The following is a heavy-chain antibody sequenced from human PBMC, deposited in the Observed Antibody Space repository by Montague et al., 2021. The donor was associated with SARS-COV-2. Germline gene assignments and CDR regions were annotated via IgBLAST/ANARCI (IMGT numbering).Heavy chain of an antibody. Sequence: SETLSLTCVVSDVSLSSSTWWSWVRQSPGKGLEWVGETYLSGFTQYNPSVKSRVTISPDDSRSQFSLRLTSVTAADTAVYFCARGGLGNRGFDYWGQGALVTASS. CDR2: TYLSGFT. CDR1: DVSLSSSTW. CDR3: ARGGLGNRGFDY. V-gene: IGHV4-4*02. D-gene: IGHD3/OR15-3a*01. J-gene: IGHJ4*02.